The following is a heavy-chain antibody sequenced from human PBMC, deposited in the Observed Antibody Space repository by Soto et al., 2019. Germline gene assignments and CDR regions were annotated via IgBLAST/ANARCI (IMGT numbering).Heavy chain of an antibody. D-gene: IGHD5-18*01. V-gene: IGHV1-69*13. CDR2: IIPIFGTA. CDR1: GGTLSSYA. J-gene: IGHJ5*02. CDR3: ARDRGYSYGYRFSNWFDP. Sequence: ASVKVSCKASGGTLSSYAISWVRQAPGQGLEWMGGIIPIFGTANYAQKFQGRVTITADESTSTAYMELSSLRSEDTAVYYCARDRGYSYGYRFSNWFDPWGQGTLVTVSS.